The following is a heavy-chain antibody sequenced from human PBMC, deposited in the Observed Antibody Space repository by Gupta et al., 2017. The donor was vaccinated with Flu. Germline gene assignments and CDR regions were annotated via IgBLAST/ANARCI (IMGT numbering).Heavy chain of an antibody. Sequence: EVQLVEYGGGLVQPGGSLRLSCEVPGFTFSNHWMNWVRQAPGKGLVWVSRINTDGSSTSSADAVRGRFTISRDNAKNTLYLQMNSLRAEDTAVYYCARDEYADYKPFDYWGQGTLVTVAS. J-gene: IGHJ4*02. D-gene: IGHD4-11*01. CDR2: INTDGSST. CDR3: ARDEYADYKPFDY. V-gene: IGHV3-74*01. CDR1: GFTFSNHW.